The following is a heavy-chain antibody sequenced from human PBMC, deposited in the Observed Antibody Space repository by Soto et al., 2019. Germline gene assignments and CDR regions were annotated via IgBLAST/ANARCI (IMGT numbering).Heavy chain of an antibody. D-gene: IGHD4-17*01. V-gene: IGHV4-59*05. J-gene: IGHJ6*02. CDR3: AREGDYGDYRSHYYGMDV. CDR2: IYYSGST. CDR1: GGSISSYY. Sequence: SETLSLTCTVSGGSISSYYWSWIRQPAGKGLEWIGRIYYSGSTYYNPSLKSRVTISVDTSKNQFSLKLSSVTAADTAVYYCAREGDYGDYRSHYYGMDVWGQGTTVTVSS.